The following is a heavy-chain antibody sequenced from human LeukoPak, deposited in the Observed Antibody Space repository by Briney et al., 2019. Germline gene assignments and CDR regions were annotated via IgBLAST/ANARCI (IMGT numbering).Heavy chain of an antibody. V-gene: IGHV4-61*02. CDR3: ARETRAHYYDSSGYYYYYYYMDV. J-gene: IGHJ6*03. Sequence: SQTLSLTCTVSGGSISSGSYYWSWIRQPAGKGLEWIGRIYTSGSTYYNPSLKSRVTISVDTSKNQFSLKLSSVTAADTAVYYCARETRAHYYDSSGYYYYYYYMDVWGKGTTVTVSS. D-gene: IGHD3-22*01. CDR1: GGSISSGSYY. CDR2: IYTSGST.